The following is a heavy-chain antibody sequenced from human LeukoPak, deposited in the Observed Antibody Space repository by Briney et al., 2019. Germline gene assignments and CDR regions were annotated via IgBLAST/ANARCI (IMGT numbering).Heavy chain of an antibody. CDR3: ATRGYSSSWIFDY. CDR1: GFKFDDYG. CDR2: INWNGGSR. D-gene: IGHD6-13*01. Sequence: GGSLRLSCAASGFKFDDYGMSWVRQVPGKGLEWVSGINWNGGSRGYADSVKGRFTISRDNSKNTLYLQMNSLRAEDTAVYYCATRGYSSSWIFDYWGQGTLVTVSS. V-gene: IGHV3-20*04. J-gene: IGHJ4*02.